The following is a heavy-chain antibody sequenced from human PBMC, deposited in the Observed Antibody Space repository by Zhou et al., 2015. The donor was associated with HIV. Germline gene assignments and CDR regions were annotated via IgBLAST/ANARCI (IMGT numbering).Heavy chain of an antibody. CDR1: GYTFNTFA. V-gene: IGHV1-18*01. CDR3: ARRSFEVAWFSLNDWMGS. Sequence: QVQLVQSGSEVKKPGASVKVSCKASGYTFNTFAITWVRQAPGQGLEWMGWINSKEGNTKYAQKFQDRVTMTTDTSTNTAYMELRSLRSDDTAVYYCARRSFEVAWFSLNDWMGSWGQGTLVTVSS. CDR2: INSKEGNT. J-gene: IGHJ5*01. D-gene: IGHD3-3*01.